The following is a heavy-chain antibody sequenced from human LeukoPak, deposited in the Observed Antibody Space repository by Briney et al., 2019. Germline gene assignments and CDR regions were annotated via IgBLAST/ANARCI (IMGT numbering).Heavy chain of an antibody. J-gene: IGHJ5*02. Sequence: GGSLRLSCAASGFTFSSYAMSWVRQAPGEGLEWVSTVSGSGGNTYYADSVKGRFTISRDNTKNTLYLQMNSLRAEDTAVCYRVRESPVAAVGRSWFDPWGQGTLVTVSS. V-gene: IGHV3-23*01. CDR3: VRESPVAAVGRSWFDP. D-gene: IGHD6-13*01. CDR2: VSGSGGNT. CDR1: GFTFSSYA.